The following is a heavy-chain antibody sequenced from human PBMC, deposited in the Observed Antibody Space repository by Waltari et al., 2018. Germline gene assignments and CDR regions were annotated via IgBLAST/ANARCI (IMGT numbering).Heavy chain of an antibody. CDR1: GFTFSSYA. D-gene: IGHD4-17*01. Sequence: EVQLLESGGGLVQPGGSLRLSCAASGFTFSSYAMRWVRQAPGKGLEWVSAISGSGGSTYYADSVKGRFTISRDNSKNTLYLQMNSLRAEDTAVYYCASAVSWGIYGDYPDYWGQGTLVTVSS. CDR3: ASAVSWGIYGDYPDY. V-gene: IGHV3-23*01. CDR2: ISGSGGST. J-gene: IGHJ4*02.